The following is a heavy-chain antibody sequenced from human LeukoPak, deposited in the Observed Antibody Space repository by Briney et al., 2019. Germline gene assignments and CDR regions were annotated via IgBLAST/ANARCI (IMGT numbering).Heavy chain of an antibody. CDR3: AREDSSGWYIY. CDR1: GVSISSYY. J-gene: IGHJ4*02. V-gene: IGHV4-59*01. Sequence: SETLSLTCTVSGVSISSYYWSWIRRPPGKGLEWIGYIYYSGSTNYNPSLKSRVTISVDTSKNQFSLKLSSVTAADTAVYYCAREDSSGWYIYWGLGTLVTVSS. D-gene: IGHD6-19*01. CDR2: IYYSGST.